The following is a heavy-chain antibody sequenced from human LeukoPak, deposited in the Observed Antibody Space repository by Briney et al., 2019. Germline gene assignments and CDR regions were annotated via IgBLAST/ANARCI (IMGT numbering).Heavy chain of an antibody. CDR3: ARGYHCTNGVCYADFDY. D-gene: IGHD2-8*01. CDR2: IYTSGST. J-gene: IGHJ4*02. CDR1: GGSISSYY. Sequence: SETLSLTCTVSGGSISSYYWSWIRQPAGKGLEWIGRIYTSGSTNYNPSLKSRVTMSVARSKNQFSLKLSSVTAADTAVYYCARGYHCTNGVCYADFDYWGQGTLVTVSS. V-gene: IGHV4-4*07.